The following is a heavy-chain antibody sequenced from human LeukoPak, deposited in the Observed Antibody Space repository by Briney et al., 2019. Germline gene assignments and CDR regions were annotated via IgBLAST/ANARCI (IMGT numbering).Heavy chain of an antibody. CDR3: ARACSGGSCYLAAFDI. J-gene: IGHJ3*02. D-gene: IGHD2-15*01. Sequence: PGGSLRLSCAASGFTFSSYAVSWVGQAPGQGLEWVSAVSSSGGSAYYADSVKGRFTISRDNSKNTVYLQVNSLRAEDTAVYYCARACSGGSCYLAAFDIWGQGTMVTVSS. CDR2: VSSSGGSA. CDR1: GFTFSSYA. V-gene: IGHV3-23*01.